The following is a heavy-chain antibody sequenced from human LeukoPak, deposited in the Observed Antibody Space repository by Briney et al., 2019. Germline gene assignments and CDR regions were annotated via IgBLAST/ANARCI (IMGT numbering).Heavy chain of an antibody. CDR2: ISAYNGNT. CDR1: GYTFTSYG. V-gene: IGHV1-18*01. D-gene: IGHD6-13*01. J-gene: IGHJ5*02. CDR3: ARDKEGKSSSWYRHYNWFDP. Sequence: GAXVKVSCKASGYTFTSYGISWVRQAPGQGLEWMGWISAYNGNTNYAQKLQGRVTMTTDTSTSTAYMELRSLRSDDTAVYYCARDKEGKSSSWYRHYNWFDPWGQGTLVTVSS.